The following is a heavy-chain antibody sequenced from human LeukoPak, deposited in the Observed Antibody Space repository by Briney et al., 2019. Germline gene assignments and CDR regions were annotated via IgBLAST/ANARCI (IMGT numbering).Heavy chain of an antibody. CDR1: GLTFSSYG. V-gene: IGHV3-30*19. CDR2: ISYDGSNK. J-gene: IGHJ4*02. CDR3: VRWYGYYGSGSYYYFDY. D-gene: IGHD3-10*01. Sequence: TGGSLRLSCAASGLTFSSYGMHWVRQAPGKGLEWVAVISYDGSNKYYADSVKGRFTISRDNSKNTLYLQMNSLRAEDTAVYYCVRWYGYYGSGSYYYFDYWGQGTLVTVSS.